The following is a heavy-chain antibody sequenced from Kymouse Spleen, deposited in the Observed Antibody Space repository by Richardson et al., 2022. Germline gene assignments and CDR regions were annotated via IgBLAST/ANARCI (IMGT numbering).Heavy chain of an antibody. D-gene: IGHD3-10*01. V-gene: IGHV4-34*01. CDR3: ARGGYYYGSGSYWIFDY. CDR1: GGSFSGYY. Sequence: QVQLQQWGAGLLKPSETLSLTCAVYGGSFSGYYWSWIRQPPGKGLEWIGEINHSGSTNYNPSLKSRVTISVDTSKNQFSLKLSSVTAADTAVYYCARGGYYYGSGSYWIFDYWGQGTLVTVSS. CDR2: INHSGST. J-gene: IGHJ4*02.